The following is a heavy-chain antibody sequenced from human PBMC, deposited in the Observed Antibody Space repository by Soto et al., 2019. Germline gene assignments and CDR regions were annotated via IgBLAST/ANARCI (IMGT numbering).Heavy chain of an antibody. V-gene: IGHV1-69*12. J-gene: IGHJ4*02. CDR1: GGTFSSYA. CDR3: VRVVAIPGYPDN. Sequence: QVQLVQSGAEVRRPASSVKVSCKTSGGTFSSYAISWVRQAPGQGLEWMGGIVPIVDTSTYARKFQGRVTITADESTSTVYMELSSLRSDDTAVYYCVRVVAIPGYPDNWGQGTLVTVSS. D-gene: IGHD5-12*01. CDR2: IVPIVDTS.